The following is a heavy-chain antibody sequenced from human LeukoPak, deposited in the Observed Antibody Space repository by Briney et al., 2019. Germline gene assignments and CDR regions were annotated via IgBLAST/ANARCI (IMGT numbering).Heavy chain of an antibody. J-gene: IGHJ5*02. V-gene: IGHV1-46*01. CDR2: SSPGGGKT. D-gene: IGHD1-1*01. Sequence: ASVKVSCKASGYTFTNDYIHWVRQAPGQGLEWMAVSSPGGGKTYYTQKFQGRVTVTSDTSTTTVYLEVSSLTSEDTAVYYCASERPSTGCSDPWGQGTLVTVSS. CDR3: ASERPSTGCSDP. CDR1: GYTFTNDY.